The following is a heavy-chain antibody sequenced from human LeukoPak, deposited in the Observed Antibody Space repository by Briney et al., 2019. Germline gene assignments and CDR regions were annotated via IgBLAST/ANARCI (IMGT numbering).Heavy chain of an antibody. CDR3: AKGRLLWFGELPDF. Sequence: GGSLRLSCAASGFTFSSYAMSWVRQAPGKGLEWVSSISGAGGTTGYADSVKGRFTISRDNAKNTLYLQMNSLRAEDTALYYCAKGRLLWFGELPDFWGQGTLATVSS. CDR1: GFTFSSYA. CDR2: ISGAGGTT. J-gene: IGHJ4*02. D-gene: IGHD3-10*01. V-gene: IGHV3-23*01.